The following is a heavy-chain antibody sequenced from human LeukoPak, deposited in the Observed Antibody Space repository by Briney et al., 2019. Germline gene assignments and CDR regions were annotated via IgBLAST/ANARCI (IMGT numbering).Heavy chain of an antibody. CDR3: ARDASQVNPYYDSSGYYLNAFDI. CDR1: GYTFTSYD. V-gene: IGHV1-8*01. J-gene: IGHJ3*02. Sequence: ASVKVSCKASGYTFTSYDINWVRQATGQGLEWMGWINPNSGGTNYAQKFQGRVTMTRDMSTSTVYMELSSLRSEDTAVYYCARDASQVNPYYDSSGYYLNAFDIWGQGTMVTVSS. CDR2: INPNSGGT. D-gene: IGHD3-22*01.